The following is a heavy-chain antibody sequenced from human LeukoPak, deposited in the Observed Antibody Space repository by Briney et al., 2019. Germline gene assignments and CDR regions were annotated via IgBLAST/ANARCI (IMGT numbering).Heavy chain of an antibody. CDR1: GYSISSGYY. CDR2: IFHSGST. J-gene: IGHJ6*04. D-gene: IGHD6-13*01. V-gene: IGHV4-38-2*01. CDR3: ARDNVSSWYSPYYYYGMDV. Sequence: SETLSLTCAVSGYSISSGYYWGWIRPPPGKGREGIGNIFHSGSTYYNPSPKSRVTISVDTSKNQFSLKLCSVTAADTAVYYCARDNVSSWYSPYYYYGMDVWGKGSTVTVSS.